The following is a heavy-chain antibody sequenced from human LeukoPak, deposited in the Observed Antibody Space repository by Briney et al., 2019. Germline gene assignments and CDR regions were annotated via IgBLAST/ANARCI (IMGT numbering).Heavy chain of an antibody. D-gene: IGHD5-18*01. CDR1: GFTFSSFA. Sequence: PGGSLRLSCAASGFTFSSFAMHWVRQAPGKGLEWVAVISYDGSNKYYADSVKGRFTISRDNSKNTLYLQVDSLRAEDTAVYYCASSRGYNNGYRALELPPSPVDWGQGTLVTVSS. V-gene: IGHV3-30*04. CDR3: ASSRGYNNGYRALELPPSPVD. J-gene: IGHJ4*02. CDR2: ISYDGSNK.